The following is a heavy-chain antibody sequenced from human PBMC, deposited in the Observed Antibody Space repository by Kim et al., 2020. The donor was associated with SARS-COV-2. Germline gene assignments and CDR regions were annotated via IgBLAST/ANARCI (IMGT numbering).Heavy chain of an antibody. CDR3: ARDALSRAYYYETSGYYFDY. Sequence: ASVKVSCKASGYTFTSYGISWVRQAPGQGLEWMGWISAYNGNTNYAQKLQGRVTMTTDTSTSTAYMDLRSLRSDDTAVYYCARDALSRAYYYETSGYYFDYWGQGTLVTVSS. D-gene: IGHD3-22*01. CDR1: GYTFTSYG. V-gene: IGHV1-18*01. CDR2: ISAYNGNT. J-gene: IGHJ4*02.